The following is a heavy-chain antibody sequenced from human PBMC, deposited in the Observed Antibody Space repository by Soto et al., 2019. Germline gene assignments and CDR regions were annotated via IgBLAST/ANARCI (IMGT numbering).Heavy chain of an antibody. CDR3: ARAYYGSGSQTFDY. CDR1: GFTFANFG. Sequence: PGGSLRLSCGTSGFTFANFGMGWVRQAPGKGLYWVSGISSSGRRTYYADSVKGRFTISRDNSKNTLYLQMDSLRADDTAVYYCARAYYGSGSQTFDYWGQGTLVTVSS. J-gene: IGHJ4*02. V-gene: IGHV3-23*01. D-gene: IGHD3-10*01. CDR2: ISSSGRRT.